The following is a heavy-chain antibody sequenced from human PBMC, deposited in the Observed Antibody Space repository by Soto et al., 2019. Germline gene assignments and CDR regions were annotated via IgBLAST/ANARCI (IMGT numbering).Heavy chain of an antibody. CDR1: GFSLRTSGVS. Sequence: QITLKESGPTLVKPTQNLTLTCTFSGFSLRTSGVSVGWIRQPPGKALEWLALIYWDDDKRYSPSLKSRLTITKDTSKNHVVLTMTNMDPVDTATYYCAHRPSYCSGGSSYSGFDYWGQGTLVTVSS. V-gene: IGHV2-5*02. D-gene: IGHD2-15*01. J-gene: IGHJ4*02. CDR3: AHRPSYCSGGSSYSGFDY. CDR2: IYWDDDK.